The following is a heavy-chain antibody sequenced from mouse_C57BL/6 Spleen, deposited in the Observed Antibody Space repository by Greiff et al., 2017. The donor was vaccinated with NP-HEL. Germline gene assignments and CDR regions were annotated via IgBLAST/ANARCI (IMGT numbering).Heavy chain of an antibody. Sequence: VQLQQSGAELVKPGASVKLSCKASGYTFTEYTIHWVKQRSGQGLEWIGWFYPGSGSIKYNEKFKDKATLTADKSSSTVYMELSRLTSEDSAVYFCARHEEYYGSSYGWYFDVWGTGTTVTVSS. CDR3: ARHEEYYGSSYGWYFDV. CDR2: FYPGSGSI. J-gene: IGHJ1*03. D-gene: IGHD1-1*01. V-gene: IGHV1-62-2*01. CDR1: GYTFTEYT.